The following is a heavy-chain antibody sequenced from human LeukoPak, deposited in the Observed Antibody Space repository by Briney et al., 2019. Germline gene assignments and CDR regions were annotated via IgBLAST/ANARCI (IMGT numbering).Heavy chain of an antibody. J-gene: IGHJ4*02. Sequence: PGGSLRLSCAASGFTVSSYYMSWVRQAPGKGLEWVSVIYSGGTTHYADSVRGRFTISRDNSKNTLYLQMNSLRAEDTAVYYCARVDTVMAYYFDLWGQGTLVTVSS. CDR2: IYSGGTT. V-gene: IGHV3-53*01. CDR3: ARVDTVMAYYFDL. CDR1: GFTVSSYY. D-gene: IGHD5-18*01.